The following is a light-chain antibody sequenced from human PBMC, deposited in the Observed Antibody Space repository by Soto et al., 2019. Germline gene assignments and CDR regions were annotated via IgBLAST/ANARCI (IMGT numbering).Light chain of an antibody. CDR1: ESLVYNDGNTY. V-gene: IGKV2-30*01. CDR3: MQATHWPET. Sequence: DVVMTQSPISLPVTLGQPASISCRSSESLVYNDGNTYLNWFQQRPGQSPRRLIYKVSNRDSGVPDRFSGSGSGPDFTLKISRVEAEDVGLYYCMQATHWPETFGQGTKVEIK. CDR2: KVS. J-gene: IGKJ1*01.